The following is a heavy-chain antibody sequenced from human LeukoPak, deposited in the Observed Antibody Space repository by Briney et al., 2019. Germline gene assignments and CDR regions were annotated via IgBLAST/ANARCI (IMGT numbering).Heavy chain of an antibody. D-gene: IGHD3-10*01. CDR1: GFTLSDYH. CDR3: ARSGGPGTYHQLRYNWFDP. V-gene: IGHV3-21*01. J-gene: IGHJ5*02. Sequence: KTGGSLRLSCAASGFTLSDYHINWVRQAPGKGLEWLSSITTISHYIYYAGAVRGRFTISRDNAKNSLYLQMNNLRGEDTAVYYCARSGGPGTYHQLRYNWFDPWGQGTLVTVSS. CDR2: ITTISHYI.